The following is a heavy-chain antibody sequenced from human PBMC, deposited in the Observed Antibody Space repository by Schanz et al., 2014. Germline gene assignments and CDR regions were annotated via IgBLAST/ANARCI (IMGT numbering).Heavy chain of an antibody. V-gene: IGHV3-11*01. Sequence: PGGSLRLSCAASGFIFSDYYMAWIRQAPGKGPEWVSSINTGGDSTYYADSVKGRFTISRDNSRDPVYLQMNSLRADDTAMYYCARGGPAYYFDAWGQGTLVTVSS. CDR3: ARGGPAYYFDA. CDR2: INTGGDST. CDR1: GFIFSDYY. J-gene: IGHJ4*02.